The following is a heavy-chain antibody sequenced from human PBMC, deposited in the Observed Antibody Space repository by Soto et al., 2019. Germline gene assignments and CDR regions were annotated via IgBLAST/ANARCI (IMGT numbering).Heavy chain of an antibody. V-gene: IGHV1-2*04. CDR2: INPNSGGT. CDR1: GYTFTGYY. J-gene: IGHJ6*02. D-gene: IGHD3-10*01. Sequence: QVQLVQSGAEVKKPGASVKVSCKASGYTFTGYYMHWVRQAPGQGLEWMGWINPNSGGTNYAQKFQGWVTMTRDTSISTAYMELSRLRSDDTPVYYCARGELGFGESHRSYYYYGMDVWGQGTTVTVSS. CDR3: ARGELGFGESHRSYYYYGMDV.